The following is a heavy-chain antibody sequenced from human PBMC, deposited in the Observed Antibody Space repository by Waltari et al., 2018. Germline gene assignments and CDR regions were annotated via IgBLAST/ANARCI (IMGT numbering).Heavy chain of an antibody. CDR2: ISDAGGII. V-gene: IGHV3-23*01. D-gene: IGHD7-27*01. CDR3: ARGSGVDS. CDR1: GFSFSTYV. J-gene: IGHJ4*02. Sequence: EVQLLESGGGLVQPGGSLRLSCAASGFSFSTYVMNWVRQAPGKGLEWVSSISDAGGIINYADSVKGRFTIARDNSKNTLYLQMNSLSADDTAVYYCARGSGVDSWGQGTLVTISS.